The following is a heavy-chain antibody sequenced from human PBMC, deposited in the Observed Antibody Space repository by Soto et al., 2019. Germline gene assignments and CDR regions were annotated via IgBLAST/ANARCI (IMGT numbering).Heavy chain of an antibody. D-gene: IGHD3-22*01. CDR3: ARGHYDSSGYYYDD. J-gene: IGHJ4*02. CDR2: IYYSGST. Sequence: TLSLTCTVSGGSISSGGYYWSWIRQHPGKGLEWIGYIYYSGSTYYNPSLKSRVTISVDTSKNQFSLKLSSVTAADTAVYYCARGHYDSSGYYYDDWGQGTLVTVAS. CDR1: GGSISSGGYY. V-gene: IGHV4-31*03.